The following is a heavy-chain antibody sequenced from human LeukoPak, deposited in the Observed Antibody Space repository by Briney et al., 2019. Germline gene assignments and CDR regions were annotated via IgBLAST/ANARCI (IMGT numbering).Heavy chain of an antibody. Sequence: PGGSLRLSCADYGVTFSNYGMQWVRQAPGKGLEWVALISYDESEKYYADSVKGRFTISRDNSKNTLYLQMNSLRAEDTAVYYCATGSSDFWGQGTLVTVSS. CDR3: ATGSSDF. J-gene: IGHJ4*02. CDR1: GVTFSNYG. D-gene: IGHD6-25*01. CDR2: ISYDESEK. V-gene: IGHV3-30*03.